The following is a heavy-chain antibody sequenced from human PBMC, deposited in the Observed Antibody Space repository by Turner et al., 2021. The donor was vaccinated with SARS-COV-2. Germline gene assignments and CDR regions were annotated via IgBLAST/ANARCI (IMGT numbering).Heavy chain of an antibody. CDR3: ASSSGYSGSWYLKH. CDR2: INSGGST. CDR1: GFTVSSTY. Sequence: VRLVEYGRGLVHTGWSLRLSCAASGFTVSSTYMSWVRQAPGKGLEWVSVINSGGSTYYADSGKGRFTISRHNSKNTMYIQMNSLRAEDTAVYYCASSSGYSGSWYLKHWGQGTLVTVSS. J-gene: IGHJ4*02. D-gene: IGHD6-13*01. V-gene: IGHV3-53*04.